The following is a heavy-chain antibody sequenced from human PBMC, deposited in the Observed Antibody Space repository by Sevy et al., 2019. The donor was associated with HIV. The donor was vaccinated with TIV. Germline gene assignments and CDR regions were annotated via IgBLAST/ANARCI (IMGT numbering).Heavy chain of an antibody. CDR1: GFTFGSYW. J-gene: IGHJ4*01. Sequence: GGYLRLSCAASGFTFGSYWMTWVRQAPGKGLEWVANIKEDGSGRFYVDSVRGRFTVSRDNAKKTLCLQMNNLRGEDTALYYCARLYSRSSGRGLDNWGHGALVTVSS. D-gene: IGHD4-4*01. CDR3: ARLYSRSSGRGLDN. CDR2: IKEDGSGR. V-gene: IGHV3-7*01.